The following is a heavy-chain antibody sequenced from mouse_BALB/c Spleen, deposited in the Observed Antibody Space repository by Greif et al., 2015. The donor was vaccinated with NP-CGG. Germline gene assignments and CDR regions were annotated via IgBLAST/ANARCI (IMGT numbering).Heavy chain of an antibody. CDR3: AGGEYDSCAIIY. CDR1: GFSLTGYG. V-gene: IGHV2-6-7*01. J-gene: IGHJ4*01. CDR2: IWGDGST. D-gene: IGHD2-14*01. Sequence: VKLQESGPGLVAPSKSLSITCTVSGFSLTGYGVNWVRQPPGKGLEWLGMIWGDGSTDYNSALKSRLSISKDNSKSQVCLKRESLRSEDTAMYYCAGGEYDSCAIIYWAQGTSVSV.